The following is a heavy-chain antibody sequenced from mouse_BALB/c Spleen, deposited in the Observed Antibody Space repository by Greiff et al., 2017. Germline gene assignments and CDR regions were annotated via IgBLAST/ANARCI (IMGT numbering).Heavy chain of an antibody. D-gene: IGHD1-1*01. CDR2: ISSGGSYT. Sequence: DVQLVESGGGLVKPGGSLKLSCAASGFTFSSYAMSWVRQTPEKRLEWVATISSGGSYTYYPDSVKGRFTISSDNAKNTLYLQMSSLRSEDTAMYYCARQGNYYGSKEDYFDYWGQGTTLTVSS. J-gene: IGHJ2*01. CDR3: ARQGNYYGSKEDYFDY. CDR1: GFTFSSYA. V-gene: IGHV5-9-3*01.